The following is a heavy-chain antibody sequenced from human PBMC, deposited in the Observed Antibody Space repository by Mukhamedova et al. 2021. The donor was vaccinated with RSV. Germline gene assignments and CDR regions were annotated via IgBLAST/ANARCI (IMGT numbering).Heavy chain of an antibody. Sequence: LEWVGWISPFNGKTFYAQKFQGRVIMTTDTSTTTAYMEVRSLTSNDTAMYYCARRDFGSTIDFWGQGTLVTVPS. J-gene: IGHJ4*02. CDR3: ARRDFGSTIDF. V-gene: IGHV1-18*01. D-gene: IGHD2-21*01. CDR2: ISPFNGKT.